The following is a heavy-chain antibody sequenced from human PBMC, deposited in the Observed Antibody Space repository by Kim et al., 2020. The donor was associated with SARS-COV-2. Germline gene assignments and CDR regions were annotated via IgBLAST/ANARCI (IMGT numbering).Heavy chain of an antibody. D-gene: IGHD2-8*02. Sequence: YAQKFQGRVTMTRDTSTSTVYMELSSLRSEDTAVYYCARVPWRRVLAFDYWGQGTLVTVSS. CDR3: ARVPWRRVLAFDY. J-gene: IGHJ4*02. V-gene: IGHV1-46*01.